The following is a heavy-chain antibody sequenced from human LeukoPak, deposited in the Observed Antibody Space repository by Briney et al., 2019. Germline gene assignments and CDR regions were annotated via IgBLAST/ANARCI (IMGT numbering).Heavy chain of an antibody. D-gene: IGHD3-16*01. J-gene: IGHJ6*02. CDR2: INRNGNVN. CDR3: ARGGGLDV. Sequence: GGSVRLSCAVSVFTFNSYGMNWARHAPRKGREWVASINRNGNVNYYGDFVKGRFTISRDNAKNSLYLQMSNLRAEDTAVYFCARGGGLDVWGQGATVTVSS. CDR1: VFTFNSYG. V-gene: IGHV3-7*03.